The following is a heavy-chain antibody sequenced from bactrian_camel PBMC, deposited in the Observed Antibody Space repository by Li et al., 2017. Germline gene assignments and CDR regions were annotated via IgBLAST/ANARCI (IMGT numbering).Heavy chain of an antibody. V-gene: IGHV3S31*01. Sequence: VQLVESGGGLVQPGMSLRLSCAASGFTFSGYTMSWVRQAPGKGLDWVSSIKGGGDKTYYADSVKGRFTISRDNAKNTLYLQLNSLKTEDTAMYHCVKERGGRNYYSAYGDVQGTQVTVS. CDR2: IKGGGDKT. J-gene: IGHJ4*01. CDR1: GFTFSGYT. D-gene: IGHD4*01.